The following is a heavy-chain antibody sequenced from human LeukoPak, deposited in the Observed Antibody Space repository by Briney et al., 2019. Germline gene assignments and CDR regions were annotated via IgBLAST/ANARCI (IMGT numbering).Heavy chain of an antibody. J-gene: IGHJ4*02. CDR2: IHYSGST. V-gene: IGHV4-39*01. Sequence: SEALSLTCTVSGGSISDYYWSWIRQPPGKGLEWIGSIHYSGSTYYNPSLKSRVTTSVDMSKNQFSLKLSSVTAADTAVYYCARSGGLYYYFDYWGQGTLVAASS. D-gene: IGHD6-19*01. CDR3: ARSGGLYYYFDY. CDR1: GGSISDYY.